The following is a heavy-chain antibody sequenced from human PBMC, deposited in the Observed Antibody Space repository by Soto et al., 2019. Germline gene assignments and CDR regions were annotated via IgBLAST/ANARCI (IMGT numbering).Heavy chain of an antibody. Sequence: QVQLVQSGAEVKKPGASVKVSCKASGYTFTSYDINWVRQATGQGLEWMGWMNPNSGNTGYAQKFQGGVTMTRNTFIGTAYMELSSLRSEDTAVYYCARTWGVSGYGDYGFDYWGQGTLVTVSS. D-gene: IGHD4-17*01. CDR2: MNPNSGNT. V-gene: IGHV1-8*01. J-gene: IGHJ4*02. CDR3: ARTWGVSGYGDYGFDY. CDR1: GYTFTSYD.